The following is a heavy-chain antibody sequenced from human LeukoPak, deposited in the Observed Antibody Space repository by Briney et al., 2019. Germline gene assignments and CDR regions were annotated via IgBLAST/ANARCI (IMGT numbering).Heavy chain of an antibody. CDR2: IGGSSSYI. D-gene: IGHD3-22*01. J-gene: IGHJ4*02. V-gene: IGHV3-21*01. CDR1: GFTFSSYS. Sequence: GGSLRLSCAASGFTFSSYSVNWVRQAPGKGLEWVSSIGGSSSYIYYADSVKGRFTISRDNAGNSLYLQMNSLRAEDTAVYYCARAAPYYDSSGYYYYFDYWGQGTLVTVSS. CDR3: ARAAPYYDSSGYYYYFDY.